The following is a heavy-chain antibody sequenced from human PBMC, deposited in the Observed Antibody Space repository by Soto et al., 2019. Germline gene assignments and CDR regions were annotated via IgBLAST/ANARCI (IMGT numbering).Heavy chain of an antibody. J-gene: IGHJ4*02. CDR2: IFSSGST. Sequence: SETLSLTCTVSGGSINTFYWSWVRQRAGKGLEWIGRIFSSGSTSFNPSLESRVAMSVDTSKNHFSLTLSSVAAADMAVYYCAREGSYSAYNFAHGIQLCSFDFWGQGALVTLSS. CDR1: GGSINTFY. CDR3: AREGSYSAYNFAHGIQLCSFDF. V-gene: IGHV4-4*07. D-gene: IGHD5-12*01.